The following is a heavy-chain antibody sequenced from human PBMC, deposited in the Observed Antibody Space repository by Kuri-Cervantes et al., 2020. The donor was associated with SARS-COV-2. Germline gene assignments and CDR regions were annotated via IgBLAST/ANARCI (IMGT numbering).Heavy chain of an antibody. CDR1: GGSISSSSYY. J-gene: IGHJ4*02. CDR2: IYYSGST. Sequence: SETLSLTCTVSGGSISSSSYYWGWIRQPPGKGLEWIGSIYYSGSTYYNPSLKSRVTISVDTSKNQFSLKLSSVTAADTAVYYCARVLPNCGGDCPADYWGQGTLVTVSS. CDR3: ARVLPNCGGDCPADY. D-gene: IGHD2-21*02. V-gene: IGHV4-39*07.